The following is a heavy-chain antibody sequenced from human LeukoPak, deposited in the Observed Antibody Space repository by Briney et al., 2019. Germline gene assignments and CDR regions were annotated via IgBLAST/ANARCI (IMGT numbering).Heavy chain of an antibody. J-gene: IGHJ4*02. CDR2: IYPGDSDT. V-gene: IGHV5-51*01. Sequence: GESLKISCKGSGYSFTSYWIGWVRQRPGKGLEWMGIIYPGDSDTRCSPSFQGQVTISADKSISTAYLQWSSLKASDTAMYYCARPGADYYSGLDYWGQGTLVTVSS. CDR1: GYSFTSYW. CDR3: ARPGADYYSGLDY. D-gene: IGHD1-26*01.